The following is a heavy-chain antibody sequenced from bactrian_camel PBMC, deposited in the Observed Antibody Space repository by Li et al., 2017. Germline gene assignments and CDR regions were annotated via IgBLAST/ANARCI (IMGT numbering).Heavy chain of an antibody. CDR2: IDEDGGGST. Sequence: VQLVESGGGSVQAGGSLRLSCAASGYIYSRYCMGWSRQAPGKEREGVAAIDEDGGGSTYYAESVEGRFTISRDNAKNTLYLQMNRLKPEDTAVYYCAADLRNGGGGSCSAHTPPVLGYRGQGTQVTVS. CDR1: GYIYSRYC. J-gene: IGHJ4*01. D-gene: IGHD6*01. CDR3: AADLRNGGGGSCSAHTPPVLGY. V-gene: IGHV3S53*01.